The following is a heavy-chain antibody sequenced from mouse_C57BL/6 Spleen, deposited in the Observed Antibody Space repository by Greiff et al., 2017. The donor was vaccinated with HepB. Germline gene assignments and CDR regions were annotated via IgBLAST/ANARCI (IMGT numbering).Heavy chain of an antibody. V-gene: IGHV5-17*01. Sequence: EVHLVESGGGLVKPGGSLKLSCAASGFTFSDYGMHWVRQAPEKGLEWVAYISSGSSTIYYADTVKGRFTISRDNAKNTLFLQMTSLRSEDTAMYYCARGGYYGNYPFAYWGQGTLVTVSA. D-gene: IGHD2-1*01. CDR2: ISSGSSTI. CDR3: ARGGYYGNYPFAY. CDR1: GFTFSDYG. J-gene: IGHJ3*01.